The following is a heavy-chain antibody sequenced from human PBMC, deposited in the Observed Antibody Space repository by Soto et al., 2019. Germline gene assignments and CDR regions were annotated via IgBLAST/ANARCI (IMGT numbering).Heavy chain of an antibody. CDR3: AKEGITTYYYDSSGYYYFDY. D-gene: IGHD3-22*01. J-gene: IGHJ4*02. V-gene: IGHV3-30*18. CDR1: GFTFSIYG. Sequence: PGGSLRLSCAASGFTFSIYGMHWVRHAPGKGLEWVAVISYDGSNKYYADSVKGRFTISRDNSKNTLYLQMNSLRAEDTAVYYCAKEGITTYYYDSSGYYYFDYWGQGTLVTVSS. CDR2: ISYDGSNK.